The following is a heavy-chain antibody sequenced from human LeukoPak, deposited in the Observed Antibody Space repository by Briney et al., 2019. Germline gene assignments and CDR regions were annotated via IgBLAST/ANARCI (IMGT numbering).Heavy chain of an antibody. Sequence: GESLKISCKGSGYTFTTYWIGWVRQMPGKGLEWMGIIYPGDSDTRYSPSFQGQVTISVDKSISTAYLQWSSLKASDTAMYYCARSEKFGELSGWVDPWGQGTLVTVSS. CDR1: GYTFTTYW. V-gene: IGHV5-51*01. CDR2: IYPGDSDT. D-gene: IGHD3-10*01. CDR3: ARSEKFGELSGWVDP. J-gene: IGHJ5*02.